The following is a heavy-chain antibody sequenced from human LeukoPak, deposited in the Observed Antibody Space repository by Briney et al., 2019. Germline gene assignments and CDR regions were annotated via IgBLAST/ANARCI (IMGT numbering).Heavy chain of an antibody. Sequence: SETLSLTCTVSGGSISSSSYYWGWIRQPPGKGLEWIGSIYYSGSTYYNPSLKSRVTMSVDTSKNQFSLNLSSVTAADAAVYYCARPRSSGWTPFDYWDQGTLITVSS. CDR3: ARPRSSGWTPFDY. CDR1: GGSISSSSYY. D-gene: IGHD6-19*01. CDR2: IYYSGST. V-gene: IGHV4-39*01. J-gene: IGHJ4*02.